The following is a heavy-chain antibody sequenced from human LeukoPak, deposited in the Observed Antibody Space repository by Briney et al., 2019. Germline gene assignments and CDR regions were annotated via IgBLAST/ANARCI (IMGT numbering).Heavy chain of an antibody. CDR1: GYTFTGHY. J-gene: IGHJ3*02. Sequence: GASVKVSCKASGYTFTGHYMHWVRQAPGQGIEWMGWINPNSGSTNYAQKFQGRVTMTRDTSTSTVYMELSRLRSDDTAVYYCARPTRRGYYPFWDSFDIWGQGTMVTVSS. CDR3: ARPTRRGYYPFWDSFDI. D-gene: IGHD3-3*01. CDR2: INPNSGST. V-gene: IGHV1-2*02.